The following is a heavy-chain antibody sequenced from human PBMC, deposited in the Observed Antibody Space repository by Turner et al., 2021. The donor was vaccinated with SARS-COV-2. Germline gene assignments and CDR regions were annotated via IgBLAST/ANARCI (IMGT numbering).Heavy chain of an antibody. V-gene: IGHV4-4*02. Sequence: QVQLQESFSALVKPSWTLSLLCAVSGGSISSTNWWSWVRQPPGKGLEWIGEIYHSGNTNHNPSIKSRITISVDKTKNQFSLKLSSVTAADTAVYYCATKYCSGGSCSYFDYWGQGTLVTVSS. D-gene: IGHD2-15*01. CDR2: IYHSGNT. J-gene: IGHJ4*02. CDR3: ATKYCSGGSCSYFDY. CDR1: GGSISSTNW.